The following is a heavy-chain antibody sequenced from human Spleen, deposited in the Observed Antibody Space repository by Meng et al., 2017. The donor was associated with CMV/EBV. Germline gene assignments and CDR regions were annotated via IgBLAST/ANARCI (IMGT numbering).Heavy chain of an antibody. D-gene: IGHD6-13*01. Sequence: SETLSLTCTVSGGSVSSGSYYWSWIRQPPGKGLEWIGYIYYSGSTNYNPSLKSRVTISVDTSKNQFSLKLSSVTAADTAVYYCARENSSSPGYYYYGMDVWGQGTTVTVSS. CDR1: GGSVSSGSYY. J-gene: IGHJ6*02. CDR2: IYYSGST. V-gene: IGHV4-61*01. CDR3: ARENSSSPGYYYYGMDV.